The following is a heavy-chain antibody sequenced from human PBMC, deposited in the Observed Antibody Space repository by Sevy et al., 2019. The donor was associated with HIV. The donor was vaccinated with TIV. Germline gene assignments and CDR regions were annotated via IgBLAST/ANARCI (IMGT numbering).Heavy chain of an antibody. D-gene: IGHD2-21*01. Sequence: GGSLRLSCVASGFTFSDYYMHWVRQAPGKGLEWVGRIGNKANSYTTESAASVKGRFTISRDDSKNSLYLQMHSLKTDDTAVYYCARVMRRILWWSLDSWGQGTLVTVSS. CDR2: IGNKANSYTT. V-gene: IGHV3-72*01. CDR3: ARVMRRILWWSLDS. CDR1: GFTFSDYY. J-gene: IGHJ4*02.